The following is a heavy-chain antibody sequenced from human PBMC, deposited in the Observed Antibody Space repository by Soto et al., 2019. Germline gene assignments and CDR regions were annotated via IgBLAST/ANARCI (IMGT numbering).Heavy chain of an antibody. V-gene: IGHV3-23*01. D-gene: IGHD6-19*01. CDR1: GFTLSSYV. Sequence: EVQLLESGGGLVQPGGSLRLSCAASGFTLSSYVMSWVRQAPGKGLEWVSIISVGGGSTYYADSVKGRFTISEDNSKNTLYLQMDSLRAEDTAVSYCAKGWLHYWGQGTLITVSS. J-gene: IGHJ4*02. CDR3: AKGWLHY. CDR2: ISVGGGST.